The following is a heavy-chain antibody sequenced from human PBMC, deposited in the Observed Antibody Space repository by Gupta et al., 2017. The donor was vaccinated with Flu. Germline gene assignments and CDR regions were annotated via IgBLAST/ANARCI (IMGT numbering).Heavy chain of an antibody. Sequence: EVQLVESGGGLVQPGGSLRLSCGASGFTLSDYWMSWVRQAPGKGPELVANINRDGGVINYMDFVRGRFTISRDNAKNAVYFQMNSLRVDDTAVYYCARDVGSGDYDSWGQGTLVTVSS. CDR1: GFTLSDYW. V-gene: IGHV3-7*01. CDR3: ARDVGSGDYDS. CDR2: INRDGGVI. D-gene: IGHD4-17*01. J-gene: IGHJ5*01.